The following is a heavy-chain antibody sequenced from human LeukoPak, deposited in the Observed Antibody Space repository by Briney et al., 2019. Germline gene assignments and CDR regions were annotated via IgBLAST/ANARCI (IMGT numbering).Heavy chain of an antibody. CDR3: ARGRPPDNVVVPAAIALYYFDY. CDR2: INHSGST. V-gene: IGHV4-34*01. D-gene: IGHD2-2*01. Sequence: SETLSLTCAVYGGSFSGYYWSWIRQPPGKGLEWIGEINHSGSTNYNPSLKSRVTISVDTSKNQFSLKLSSVTAADTAVYYCARGRPPDNVVVPAAIALYYFDYWGQGTLVTVSS. J-gene: IGHJ4*02. CDR1: GGSFSGYY.